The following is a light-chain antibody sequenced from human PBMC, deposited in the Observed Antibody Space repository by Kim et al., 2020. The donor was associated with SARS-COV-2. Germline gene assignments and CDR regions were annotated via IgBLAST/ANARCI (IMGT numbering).Light chain of an antibody. Sequence: PGDRATLPCRASQSVSSRLLAWYQQKLGQAPRLLIYGASSRATGIPDRFSGSGSGTDFTLTISRLEPEDFAVYYCHQYGRSPPWTFGQGTKVDIK. CDR1: QSVSSRL. CDR3: HQYGRSPPWT. V-gene: IGKV3-20*01. CDR2: GAS. J-gene: IGKJ1*01.